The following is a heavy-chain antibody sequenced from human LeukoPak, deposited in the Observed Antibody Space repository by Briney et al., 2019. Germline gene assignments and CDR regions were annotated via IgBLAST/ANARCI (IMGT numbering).Heavy chain of an antibody. V-gene: IGHV3-7*01. Sequence: PGGSLRLSCAASGFTFSSYAMSWVRQAPGKGLEWVANIKQDGTENYYVDSVKGRFTISRDNAKDSLYLQMNSLRAEDTAVYYCARSGEDGSRYRYFDYWGQGTLVTVSS. CDR2: IKQDGTEN. CDR1: GFTFSSYA. J-gene: IGHJ4*02. CDR3: ARSGEDGSRYRYFDY. D-gene: IGHD3-10*01.